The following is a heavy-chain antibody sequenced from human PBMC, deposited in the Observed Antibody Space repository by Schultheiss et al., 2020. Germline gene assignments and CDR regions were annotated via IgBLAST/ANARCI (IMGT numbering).Heavy chain of an antibody. J-gene: IGHJ6*02. Sequence: SETLSLTCAVYGGSFSAYYWSWIRQSPGKGLEWIGEINHSGSTNYNPSLKSRVTISVDKSKNQFSLKLSSVTAADTAVYYCARGKSRQYYYYGMEVWGQGTTVTVSS. CDR1: GGSFSAYY. CDR2: INHSGST. V-gene: IGHV4-34*01. CDR3: ARGKSRQYYYYGMEV.